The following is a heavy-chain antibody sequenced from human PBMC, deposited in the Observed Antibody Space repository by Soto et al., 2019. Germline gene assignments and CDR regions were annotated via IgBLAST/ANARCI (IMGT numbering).Heavy chain of an antibody. D-gene: IGHD1-7*01. CDR3: VRRVSGNYDY. CDR2: ISSNGGTT. Sequence: EVQLAESGGGMVQPGGSLRLSCVASGFTFSSCDMHWVRQAPGKGLEYVSSISSNGGTTYYGNSVKGRFTISRDNSKNTLYLQMGSLRAEDMAVYYCVRRVSGNYDYWGQGTLVTVSS. J-gene: IGHJ4*02. V-gene: IGHV3-64*01. CDR1: GFTFSSCD.